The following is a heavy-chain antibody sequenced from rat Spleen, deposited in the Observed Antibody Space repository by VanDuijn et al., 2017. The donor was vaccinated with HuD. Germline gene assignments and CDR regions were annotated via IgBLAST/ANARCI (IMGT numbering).Heavy chain of an antibody. CDR2: IWTDGNT. Sequence: QVQLKESGPGLVQPSQTLSLTCTVSGFSLTSYNVHWVRQSPGKGLEWMGVIWTDGNTAYNSLLKSRLSISRDISKSQVFLKMNSLRTEDTATYYCARAGSSWDYWGQGTLVTVSS. CDR3: ARAGSSWDY. J-gene: IGHJ3*01. V-gene: IGHV2-30*01. D-gene: IGHD1-2*01. CDR1: GFSLTSYN.